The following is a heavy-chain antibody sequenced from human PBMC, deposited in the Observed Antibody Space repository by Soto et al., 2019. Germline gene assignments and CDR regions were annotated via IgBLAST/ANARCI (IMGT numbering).Heavy chain of an antibody. CDR3: ARGADPAEAFDY. CDR2: IIPIFGTA. Sequence: EASVKVSCKASGGTFSSYAISWVRQAPGQGLEWMGGIIPIFGTANYAQKFQGRVTITADESTSTAYMELSSLRSEDTAVYYCARGADPAEAFDYWGQGTLVTVSS. CDR1: GGTFSSYA. V-gene: IGHV1-69*13. J-gene: IGHJ4*02.